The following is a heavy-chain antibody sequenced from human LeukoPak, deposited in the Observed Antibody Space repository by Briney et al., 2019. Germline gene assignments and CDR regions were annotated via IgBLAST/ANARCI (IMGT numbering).Heavy chain of an antibody. V-gene: IGHV4-34*01. J-gene: IGHJ4*02. D-gene: IGHD3-10*01. CDR2: INHSGST. CDR1: GGSFSGYY. Sequence: SETLSLTCAVYGGSFSGYYWSWIRQPPGKGLEWIGEINHSGSTNYNPSLKSQVTISVDTSKNQFSLKLSSVTAADTAVYYCARHAYYYGSGYVQIDYWGQGTLVTVSS. CDR3: ARHAYYYGSGYVQIDY.